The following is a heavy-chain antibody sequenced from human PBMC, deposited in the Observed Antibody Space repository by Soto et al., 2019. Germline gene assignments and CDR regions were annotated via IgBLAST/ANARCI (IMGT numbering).Heavy chain of an antibody. CDR2: IYYTGNT. CDR3: ARSILSYYDY. J-gene: IGHJ4*02. Sequence: QVQLQESGPGLVKPSQTLSLTCTVSGGSISSGGFFWSWIRQHPGKGLEWIGYIYYTGNTYYNPSLKSRVNISLDASTNQFSLKLSSVTAADTAIYYCARSILSYYDYWGQGTLVTVSS. D-gene: IGHD5-18*01. V-gene: IGHV4-31*03. CDR1: GGSISSGGFF.